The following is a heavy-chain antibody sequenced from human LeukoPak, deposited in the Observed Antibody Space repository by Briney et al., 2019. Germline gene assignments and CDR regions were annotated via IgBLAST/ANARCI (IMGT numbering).Heavy chain of an antibody. V-gene: IGHV4-34*01. J-gene: IGHJ6*02. CDR3: ARTQYYYYGMDV. Sequence: SETLSLTCAVYGGSFSGYYWSWIRQPPGKGLEWIGEINHSGSTNYNPSLKGRVTISVDTSKNQFSLKLSSVTAADTAVYYCARTQYYYYGMDVWGQGTTVTVSS. CDR2: INHSGST. CDR1: GGSFSGYY.